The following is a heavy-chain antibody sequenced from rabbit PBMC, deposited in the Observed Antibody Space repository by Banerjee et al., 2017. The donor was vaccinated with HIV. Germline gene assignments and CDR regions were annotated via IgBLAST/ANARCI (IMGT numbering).Heavy chain of an antibody. J-gene: IGHJ4*01. CDR3: ARDQSGDSYYPYYFNL. D-gene: IGHD8-1*01. CDR1: GFTLSSYW. CDR2: IYGSSGST. V-gene: IGHV1S40*01. Sequence: QSLEESGGDLVKPGASLTLTCTASGFTLSSYWMSWVRQAPGKGLEWIACIYGSSGSTYYASWAKGRFTISKTSSTTVTLQMTSLTAADTATYFCARDQSGDSYYPYYFNLWGQGTLVTVS.